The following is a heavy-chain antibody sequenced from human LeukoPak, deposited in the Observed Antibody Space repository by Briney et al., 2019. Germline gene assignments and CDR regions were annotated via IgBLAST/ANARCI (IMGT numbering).Heavy chain of an antibody. D-gene: IGHD5-12*01. CDR1: GYIFNTYG. CDR3: VRDSAYSPDY. CDR2: IRGNNDNT. Sequence: ASVKVSCKTSGYIFNTYGISWVRQAPGQGLEWMAWIRGNNDNTKYAQKFQGRVTLTTDTSTSTAYMELRGLTSDDMAVYYCVRDSAYSPDYWGQGSLVTVSP. J-gene: IGHJ4*02. V-gene: IGHV1-18*03.